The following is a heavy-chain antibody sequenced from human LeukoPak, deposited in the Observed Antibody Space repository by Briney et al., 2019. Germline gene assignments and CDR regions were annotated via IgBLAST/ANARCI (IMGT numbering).Heavy chain of an antibody. CDR2: INSDGSST. Sequence: GGSLRLSCAASGFNFSSYWMHWVRQAPGKGLVWVARINSDGSSTRYADSVKGRFTISRDNAKNTLYLQMNSLRAEDTAVYYCTRDGVGTGDYWRQGTLATVSS. CDR3: TRDGVGTGDY. CDR1: GFNFSSYW. J-gene: IGHJ4*02. V-gene: IGHV3-74*01. D-gene: IGHD1-26*01.